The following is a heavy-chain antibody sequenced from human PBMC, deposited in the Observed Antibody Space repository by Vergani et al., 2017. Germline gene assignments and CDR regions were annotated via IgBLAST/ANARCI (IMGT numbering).Heavy chain of an antibody. V-gene: IGHV3-11*01. Sequence: QVQLVESGGGLVKPGGSLRLSCAASGFTFSDYYMSWIRQAPGKGLEWVSYISSSGSTIYYADSVKGRFTISRDNAKNSLYLQLNSLRAEATAVYYCASTRMEFDWHKPDDYWGQGTLVTVSS. CDR2: ISSSGSTI. CDR3: ASTRMEFDWHKPDDY. J-gene: IGHJ4*02. D-gene: IGHD3-9*01. CDR1: GFTFSDYY.